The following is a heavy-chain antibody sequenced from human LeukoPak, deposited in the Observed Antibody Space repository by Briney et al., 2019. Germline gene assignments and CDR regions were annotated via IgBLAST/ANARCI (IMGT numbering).Heavy chain of an antibody. CDR2: ISTNGGST. CDR1: GFTFSTYA. Sequence: PGGSLRLSCSASGFTFSTYAMHWVRQAPGKGLEYVSAISTNGGSTYYADSVKGRFTISRDNSKNTVYLQMSSLRAEDTAVYYCVKDGLAFCGGDCYFDYWGQGTLVTVSS. CDR3: VKDGLAFCGGDCYFDY. J-gene: IGHJ4*02. D-gene: IGHD2-21*02. V-gene: IGHV3-64D*06.